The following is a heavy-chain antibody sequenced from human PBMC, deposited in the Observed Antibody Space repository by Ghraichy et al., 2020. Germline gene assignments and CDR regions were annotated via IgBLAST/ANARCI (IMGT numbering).Heavy chain of an antibody. V-gene: IGHV3-15*01. CDR1: GFAFSNAG. D-gene: IGHD1-1*01. CDR3: ATDDGPYNWNPSDH. CDR2: IKSKIDGGTT. Sequence: GGSLRLSCAASGFAFSNAGMIWVRQAPGKGLEIVGRIKSKIDGGTTDYAAPAKGRFTISRDDSKDMLYLQMNRLKTEDTAVYYCATDDGPYNWNPSDHWGQGTLVTVSP. J-gene: IGHJ4*02.